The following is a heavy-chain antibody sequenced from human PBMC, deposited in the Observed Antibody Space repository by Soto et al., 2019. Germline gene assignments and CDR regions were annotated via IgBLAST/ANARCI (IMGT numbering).Heavy chain of an antibody. J-gene: IGHJ5*02. CDR3: AREAAGSDVWSIYYTWFDP. V-gene: IGHV4-30-4*01. CDR2: IYYSGST. CDR1: GGSISSGDYY. Sequence: PSETLSLTCTVSGGSISSGDYYWSWIRQPPGKGLEWIGYIYYSGSTYYNPSLKSRVTISADTSKNQFSLKLSSVTAADTAVYYCAREAAGSDVWSIYYTWFDPWGQGTLVTVSS. D-gene: IGHD3-3*01.